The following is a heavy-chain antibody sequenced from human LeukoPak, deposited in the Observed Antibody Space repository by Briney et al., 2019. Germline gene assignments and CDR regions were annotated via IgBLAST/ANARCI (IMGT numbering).Heavy chain of an antibody. CDR1: GFTLSSYS. D-gene: IGHD6-13*01. J-gene: IGHJ3*02. V-gene: IGHV3-48*02. Sequence: GGSLRLSCAASGFTLSSYSMNWVRQAPGKGLEWVSYIGSSSSTIYYADSVKGRFTISRDNAKNSLYLQMNSLSDEDTAVYYGARVVSRPFDIWGQGTMVTVSS. CDR2: IGSSSSTI. CDR3: ARVVSRPFDI.